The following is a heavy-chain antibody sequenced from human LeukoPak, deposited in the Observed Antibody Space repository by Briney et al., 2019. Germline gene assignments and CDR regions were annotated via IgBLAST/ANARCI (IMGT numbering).Heavy chain of an antibody. D-gene: IGHD1-26*01. CDR3: ATHRGNYYLDY. Sequence: WVRQAPGKGLEWIGSIYYSGSTYYNPSLKSRVTIFADTSKNQFSLKLSSVTAADMAVYYCATHRGNYYLDYWGQGTLVTVSS. V-gene: IGHV4-39*01. J-gene: IGHJ4*02. CDR2: IYYSGST.